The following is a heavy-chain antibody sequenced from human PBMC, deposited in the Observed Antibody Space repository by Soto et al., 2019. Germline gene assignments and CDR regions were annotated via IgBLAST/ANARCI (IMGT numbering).Heavy chain of an antibody. V-gene: IGHV3-23*01. D-gene: IGHD6-19*01. CDR3: AKDMLQWLVVGHDAFDL. Sequence: EVQLLESGGGLVQPGGSLRLSCAASEFPFSTYAMSWVRQAPGKGLEWVSLISGSGDTTYYADSVKGRFTISRDNAKNTLYLQMNSLRAEDTAAYYCAKDMLQWLVVGHDAFDLWGQGTMVSVSS. CDR1: EFPFSTYA. CDR2: ISGSGDTT. J-gene: IGHJ3*01.